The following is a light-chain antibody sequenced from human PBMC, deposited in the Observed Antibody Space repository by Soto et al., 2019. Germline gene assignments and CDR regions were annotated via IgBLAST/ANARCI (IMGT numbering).Light chain of an antibody. Sequence: QSVLTQPPSVSGAPGQRVTISSTGSSSNIGAGYDVHWYQQLPGTAPKLLIYGNSNRPSGVPDRFSGSKSGTSASLAITGLRAKDEADYYCQSYDSSLSGVVLGGGTKLTVL. CDR2: GNS. CDR1: SSNIGAGYD. CDR3: QSYDSSLSGVV. V-gene: IGLV1-40*01. J-gene: IGLJ2*01.